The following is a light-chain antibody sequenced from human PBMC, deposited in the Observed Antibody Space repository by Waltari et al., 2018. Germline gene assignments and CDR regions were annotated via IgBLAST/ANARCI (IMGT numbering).Light chain of an antibody. V-gene: IGKV3-15*01. CDR1: QSVSSN. CDR2: GAS. CDR3: QQYNNWPPMYT. Sequence: LSCRASQSVSSNLAWYQQKPGQAPRLLIYGASTRATGIPARFSGSGSGTEFTLTISSLQSEDFAVYYCQQYNNWPPMYTFGQGTKLKIK. J-gene: IGKJ2*01.